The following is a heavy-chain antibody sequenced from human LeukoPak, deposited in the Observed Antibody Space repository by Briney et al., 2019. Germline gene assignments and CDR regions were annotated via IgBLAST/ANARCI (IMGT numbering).Heavy chain of an antibody. D-gene: IGHD3-22*01. CDR3: ASGSYYYDSSGYNH. Sequence: SETLSLTCAVSGGSISSGGYSWSWIRQPPGKGLEWIGYIYHSGSTYYNPSLKSRDTISVDRSKNQFPLKLSSVTAADTAVYYCASGSYYYDSSGYNHWGQGTLVTVSS. CDR1: GGSISSGGYS. CDR2: IYHSGST. J-gene: IGHJ5*02. V-gene: IGHV4-30-2*01.